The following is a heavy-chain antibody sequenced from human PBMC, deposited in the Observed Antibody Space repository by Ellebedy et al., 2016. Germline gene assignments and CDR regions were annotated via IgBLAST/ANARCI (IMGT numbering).Heavy chain of an antibody. CDR2: IYYSGST. V-gene: IGHV4-38-2*02. J-gene: IGHJ3*02. D-gene: IGHD3-16*02. CDR3: ARDPSTYDYVWGSYLRDAFDI. Sequence: SETLSLTXTVSGYSISSGYYWGWIRQPPGKGLEWIGSIYYSGSTYYNPSLKSRVTISVDTSKNQFSLKLSSVTAADTAVYYCARDPSTYDYVWGSYLRDAFDIWGQGTMVTVSS. CDR1: GYSISSGYY.